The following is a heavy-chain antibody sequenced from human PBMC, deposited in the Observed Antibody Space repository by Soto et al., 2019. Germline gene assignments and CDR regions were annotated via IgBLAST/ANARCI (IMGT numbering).Heavy chain of an antibody. J-gene: IGHJ6*02. V-gene: IGHV3-73*01. CDR2: IRGKVNDYTT. Sequence: GGSLRLSCAASGFSFIGSAMHWVRQSSGKGLEWIGRIRGKVNDYTTAYGASVKGRFTISRDDSKNTAYLQLNRLKTEDTAVYYCSRQKDGGDYYYYYAMDVWGQGTTVTVSS. CDR3: SRQKDGGDYYYYYAMDV. CDR1: GFSFIGSA.